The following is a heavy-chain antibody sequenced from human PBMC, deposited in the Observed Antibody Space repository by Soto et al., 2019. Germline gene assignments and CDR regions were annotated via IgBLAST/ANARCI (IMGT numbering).Heavy chain of an antibody. CDR2: IYHSGST. J-gene: IGHJ5*02. CDR3: ARGGSVIGP. CDR1: GGSITTYY. Sequence: QVQLQESGPGLVKPSETLSLTCAVSGGSITTYYWSWIRQPPGRGLEWIGYIYHSGSTNYNPSLKSRLTXXIDTSKNQFSLKLSSVTAADTAVYYCARGGSVIGPWGQGTLVTVSS. V-gene: IGHV4-59*01. D-gene: IGHD5-12*01.